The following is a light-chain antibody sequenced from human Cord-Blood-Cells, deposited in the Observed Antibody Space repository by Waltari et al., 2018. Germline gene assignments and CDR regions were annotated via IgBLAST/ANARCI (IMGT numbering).Light chain of an antibody. CDR3: QQYNSVWT. CDR1: LSISSW. V-gene: IGKV1-5*03. J-gene: IGKJ1*01. CDR2: KAS. Sequence: DSQMTQAPSTLSASVGDRGTITCRARLSISSWLAWYQQKPGKAPKLLIYKASSLESGGPSRFSGSGSGTEFTLTLRSLQPDDFATYYCQQYNSVWTFGQGTKVEIK.